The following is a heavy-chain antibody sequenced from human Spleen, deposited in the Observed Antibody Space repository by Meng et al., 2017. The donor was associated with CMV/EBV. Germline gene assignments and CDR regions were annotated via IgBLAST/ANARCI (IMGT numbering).Heavy chain of an antibody. CDR2: IKHDGSEK. V-gene: IGHV3-7*01. CDR3: ARDPTLAGRPHFDS. CDR1: GFTFSSSW. Sequence: GGSLRLSCVGSGFTFSSSWMSWVRRAPGKGLEWVATIKHDGSEKHHGDSAKGRFTISRDNAKNSLYLQMNSLRAEDTAVYYCARDPTLAGRPHFDSWGQGTLVTVSS. J-gene: IGHJ4*02. D-gene: IGHD1-1*01.